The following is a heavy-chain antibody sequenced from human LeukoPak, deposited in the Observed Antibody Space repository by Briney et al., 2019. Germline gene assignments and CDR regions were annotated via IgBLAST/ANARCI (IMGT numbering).Heavy chain of an antibody. J-gene: IGHJ1*01. CDR2: ISSSSSTT. CDR3: ARDKSCGGDCYSEYFQH. D-gene: IGHD2-21*01. CDR1: GFTFSSYS. Sequence: PGGSLRLSCAASGFTFSSYSMNWVRQAPGEGLEWVSYISSSSSTTYYADSVKGRFTISRDNAKNSLYLQVNSLRAEDTAVYYCARDKSCGGDCYSEYFQHWGQGTLVTVSS. V-gene: IGHV3-48*01.